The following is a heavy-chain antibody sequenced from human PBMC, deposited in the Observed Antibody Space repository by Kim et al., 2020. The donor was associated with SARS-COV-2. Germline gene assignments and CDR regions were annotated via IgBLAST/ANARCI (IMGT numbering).Heavy chain of an antibody. J-gene: IGHJ4*02. CDR3: ARAQSGPDDGYPDY. D-gene: IGHD5-12*01. CDR2: ISSSSSYI. Sequence: GGSLRLSCAASGFTFSSYSMNWVRQAPGKGLEWVSSISSSSSYIYYADSVKGRFTISRDNAKNSLYLQMNSLRAEDTAVYYCARAQSGPDDGYPDYWGQGTLVTVSS. CDR1: GFTFSSYS. V-gene: IGHV3-21*01.